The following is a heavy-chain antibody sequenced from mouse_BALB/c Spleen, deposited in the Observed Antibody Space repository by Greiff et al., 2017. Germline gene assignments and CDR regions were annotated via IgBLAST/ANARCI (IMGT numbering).Heavy chain of an antibody. V-gene: IGHV1-69*02. J-gene: IGHJ4*01. CDR3: TREGAYGSYAMDY. CDR1: GYTFTSYW. Sequence: QVQLQQPGAELVRPGASVKLSCKASGYTFTSYWINWVKQRPGQGLEWIGNIYPSDSYTNYNQKFKDKATLTVDKSSSTAYMQLSSPTSEDSAVYYCTREGAYGSYAMDYWGQGTSVTVSS. CDR2: IYPSDSYT. D-gene: IGHD2-2*01.